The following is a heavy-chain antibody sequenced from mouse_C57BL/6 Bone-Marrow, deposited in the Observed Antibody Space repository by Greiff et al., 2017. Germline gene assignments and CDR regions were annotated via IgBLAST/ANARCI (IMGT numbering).Heavy chain of an antibody. D-gene: IGHD2-1*01. CDR3: ARIYYGNQAWFAY. CDR2: ISNLAYSI. Sequence: EVKLLESGGGLVQPGGSLKLSCAASGFTFSDYGMAWVRQAPRKGPEWVAFISNLAYSIYYADTVTGRFTLSRENATNTLYLEMSSLRSEDTAMYYCARIYYGNQAWFAYWGQGTLVTVSA. J-gene: IGHJ3*01. CDR1: GFTFSDYG. V-gene: IGHV5-15*01.